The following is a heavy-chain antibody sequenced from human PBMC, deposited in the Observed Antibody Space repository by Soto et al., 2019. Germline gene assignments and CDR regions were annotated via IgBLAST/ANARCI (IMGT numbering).Heavy chain of an antibody. Sequence: QVQLVQSGTEVKKPGSSVKVSCKASGGTFRNYPINWVRQAPGQGLEWMGSIFPLTDIPDYAQNFQARLTISADKSTRTAYMELSSLTSDDTAMYFCAGGPLVVLNYFESWGQGTLVTVSS. J-gene: IGHJ4*02. CDR3: AGGPLVVLNYFES. V-gene: IGHV1-69*02. CDR1: GGTFRNYP. CDR2: IFPLTDIP.